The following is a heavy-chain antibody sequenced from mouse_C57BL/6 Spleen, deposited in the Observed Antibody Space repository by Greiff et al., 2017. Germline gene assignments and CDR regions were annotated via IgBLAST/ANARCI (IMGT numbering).Heavy chain of an antibody. Sequence: QVQLQQPGAELVRPGTSVKLSCKASGYTFTSYWMHWVKQRPGQGLEWIGVIDPSDSYTNYNQKFKGKATLTVDTSSSTAYMQLSSLTSEDSAVYYCARGVYDGSLGIAYWGQGTLVTVSA. CDR2: IDPSDSYT. J-gene: IGHJ3*01. V-gene: IGHV1-59*01. CDR1: GYTFTSYW. CDR3: ARGVYDGSLGIAY. D-gene: IGHD2-3*01.